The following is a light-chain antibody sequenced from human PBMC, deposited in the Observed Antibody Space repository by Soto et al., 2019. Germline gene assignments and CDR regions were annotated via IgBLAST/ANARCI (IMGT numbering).Light chain of an antibody. CDR2: SNN. CDR1: SSNIGSNT. Sequence: QSVLTQPPSASGTPGQRVTISCSGSSSNIGSNTVNWYQQLPGTAPKLLIYSNNQRPSGVPDRFSGSKSGTSASLAISGLQSEDEADYYCAAWEDSLKGVFGGGTKLT. V-gene: IGLV1-44*01. CDR3: AAWEDSLKGV. J-gene: IGLJ2*01.